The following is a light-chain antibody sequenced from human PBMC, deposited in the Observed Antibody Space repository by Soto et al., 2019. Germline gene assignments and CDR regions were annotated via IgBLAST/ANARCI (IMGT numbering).Light chain of an antibody. CDR3: CSFAGSFYV. Sequence: QSVLTQPRSVSGSPGQSVAISCTGTSRDVDAYDFVSWYQHHPGKAPKLIISEVSKRPSGVSHRFSGSKSGNTASLTISGLQAEDEADYFCCSFAGSFYVFGTGT. J-gene: IGLJ1*01. CDR2: EVS. CDR1: SRDVDAYDF. V-gene: IGLV2-11*01.